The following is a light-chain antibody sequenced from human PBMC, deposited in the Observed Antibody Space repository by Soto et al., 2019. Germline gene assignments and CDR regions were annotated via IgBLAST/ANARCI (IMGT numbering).Light chain of an antibody. CDR2: ENN. J-gene: IGLJ1*01. CDR1: SSNIGAGYD. V-gene: IGLV1-40*01. Sequence: QSVLTQPPSVSEAPGQRVTISCTGSSSNIGAGYDAHWYQQVPGTAPKLLIYENNNRPSGVPDRFSGSKSGTSASLAITGVQAEDEAEYYCQSYDSSLSGYVFGTGTKLTVL. CDR3: QSYDSSLSGYV.